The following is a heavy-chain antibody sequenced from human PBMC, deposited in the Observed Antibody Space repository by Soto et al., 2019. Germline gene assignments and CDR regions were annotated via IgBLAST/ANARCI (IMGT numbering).Heavy chain of an antibody. CDR2: IYHIVST. CDR1: GASISSHTW. Sequence: QVQLQESGPGLVKPSGTLSLTCGVSGASISSHTWWTWVRQPPGRGLEWIGQIYHIVSTDYSPSLRSRVTMSIDKCRNEFFLNLNSVTAADTAVYYCVRRMVGGKDAFDVWGQGTMVIVSS. J-gene: IGHJ3*01. CDR3: VRRMVGGKDAFDV. V-gene: IGHV4-4*02. D-gene: IGHD2-15*01.